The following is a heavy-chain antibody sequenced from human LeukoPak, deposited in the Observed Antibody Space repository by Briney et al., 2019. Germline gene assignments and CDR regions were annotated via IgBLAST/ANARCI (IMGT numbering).Heavy chain of an antibody. CDR2: IYYSGST. Sequence: SETLSLTCTVSGGSINSYFWTWIRQPPGKGLEWIGYIYYSGSTNYNPSLKSRVTTSVDTSKNHFSLKLSSVTAADTAVYYCARFSSSWYGVDVWGKGITVTVSS. CDR3: ARFSSSWYGVDV. V-gene: IGHV4-59*01. CDR1: GGSINSYF. D-gene: IGHD6-13*01. J-gene: IGHJ6*04.